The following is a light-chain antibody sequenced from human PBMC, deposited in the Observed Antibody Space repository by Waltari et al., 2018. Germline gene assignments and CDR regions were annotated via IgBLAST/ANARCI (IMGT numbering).Light chain of an antibody. CDR1: SSDVGAYNY. Sequence: QSALIQPRSVSGSPGQSVTIPCSGTSSDVGAYNYVSWYQHHPGKAPKLMIYHVTQRPSGGPDRFSASRSGNTASLTISGLQAEDEADYHCCSFAGSHIYVYGTGTSVTVL. CDR3: CSFAGSHIYV. V-gene: IGLV2-11*01. J-gene: IGLJ1*01. CDR2: HVT.